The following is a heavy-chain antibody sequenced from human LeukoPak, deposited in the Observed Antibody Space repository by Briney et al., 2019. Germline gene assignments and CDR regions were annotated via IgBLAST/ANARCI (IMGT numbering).Heavy chain of an antibody. CDR3: TRNIYCSGGSCSYYFDY. CDR1: GFTFGDYA. V-gene: IGHV3-49*04. D-gene: IGHD2-15*01. Sequence: GSLRLSCTVSGFTFGDYAMGWVRQAPGGGLEWVGLIRRKVSGATTEYAASVKGRFTISRDDSKSIAYLQMNSLKTEDTAMYYCTRNIYCSGGSCSYYFDYWGQGTLVTVSS. CDR2: IRRKVSGATT. J-gene: IGHJ4*02.